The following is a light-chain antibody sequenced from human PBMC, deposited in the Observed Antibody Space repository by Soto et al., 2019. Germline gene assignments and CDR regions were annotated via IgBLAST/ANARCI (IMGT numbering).Light chain of an antibody. J-gene: IGKJ1*01. V-gene: IGKV1-5*03. CDR2: KAS. CDR3: QQYNSYSQT. Sequence: DIQMTQSPSTLSASVGDRVTITCRASQSISSWLAWYQQKPGKAPKLLIYKASSLASGVPDRFSGSGSGTEFTLTISSLQPDDFATYYCQQYNSYSQTFGQGTKLEIK. CDR1: QSISSW.